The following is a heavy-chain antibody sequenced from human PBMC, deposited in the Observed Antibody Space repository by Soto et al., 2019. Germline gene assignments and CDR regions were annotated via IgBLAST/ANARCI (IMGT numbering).Heavy chain of an antibody. CDR2: INHSGST. Sequence: SSETLSLTCAVYGGSFSGYYWSWIRQPPGKGLEWIGEINHSGSTNYNPSLKSRVTISVDTSKNQFSLKLSSVTAADTAVYYCARADRDYDFWSGYYTSRRYYFDYWGQGTLVTVSS. J-gene: IGHJ4*02. D-gene: IGHD3-3*01. CDR1: GGSFSGYY. V-gene: IGHV4-34*01. CDR3: ARADRDYDFWSGYYTSRRYYFDY.